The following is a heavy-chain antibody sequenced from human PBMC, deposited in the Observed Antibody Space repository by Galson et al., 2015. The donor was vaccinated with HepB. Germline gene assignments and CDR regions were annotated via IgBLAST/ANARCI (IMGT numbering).Heavy chain of an antibody. CDR2: TYYRSKWYN. CDR1: GDSVSSSSAA. J-gene: IGHJ3*02. Sequence: CAISGDSVSSSSAAWNRIRQSPSRGLEWLGWTYYRSKWYNDYAVSVKSRISMNPDTSKNQLSLQLNSVTPEDTAVYYCAREDWDDGFDIWGQGTMVTVSS. D-gene: IGHD3/OR15-3a*01. CDR3: AREDWDDGFDI. V-gene: IGHV6-1*01.